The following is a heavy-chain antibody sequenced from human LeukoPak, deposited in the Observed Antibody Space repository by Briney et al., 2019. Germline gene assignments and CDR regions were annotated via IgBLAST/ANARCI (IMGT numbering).Heavy chain of an antibody. CDR3: AGHHPRNTVDY. D-gene: IGHD2/OR15-2a*01. CDR1: GGSFSGYY. CDR2: INHSGST. V-gene: IGHV4-34*01. J-gene: IGHJ4*02. Sequence: PSETLSLTCAVYGGSFSGYYWSWIRQPPGKGLEWIGEINHSGSTNYNPSLKSRVTISVDTSKNQFSLKLSSVTAADTAVYYCAGHHPRNTVDYWGQGTLVTVSS.